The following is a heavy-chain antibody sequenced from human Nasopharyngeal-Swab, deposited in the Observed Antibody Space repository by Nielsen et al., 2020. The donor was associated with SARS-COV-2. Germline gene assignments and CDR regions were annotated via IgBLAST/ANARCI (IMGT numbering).Heavy chain of an antibody. CDR1: GFTFSSYA. Sequence: GSLRLSCAASGFTFSSYAMHWVRQAPGKGLEWVAVISYDGSNKYYADSVKGRFTISRDNSKNTLYLQMNSLRAEDTAVYYCARVSPYCSGGSCYHDAFDIWGQGTMVTVSS. CDR2: ISYDGSNK. D-gene: IGHD2-15*01. CDR3: ARVSPYCSGGSCYHDAFDI. V-gene: IGHV3-30-3*01. J-gene: IGHJ3*02.